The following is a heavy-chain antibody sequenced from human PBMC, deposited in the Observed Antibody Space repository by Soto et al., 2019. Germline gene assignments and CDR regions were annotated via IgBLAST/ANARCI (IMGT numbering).Heavy chain of an antibody. D-gene: IGHD3-9*01. J-gene: IGHJ4*02. CDR3: AKWRHYDILTGYYRDPPYFDY. CDR2: ISGSGGST. V-gene: IGHV3-23*01. Sequence: GGSLRLSCAASGFPFSSYAMSWVRQAPGKGLEWVSAISGSGGSTYYADSVKGRFTISRDNSKNTLYLQMNSLRAEDTAVYYCAKWRHYDILTGYYRDPPYFDYWGQGTLVTVSS. CDR1: GFPFSSYA.